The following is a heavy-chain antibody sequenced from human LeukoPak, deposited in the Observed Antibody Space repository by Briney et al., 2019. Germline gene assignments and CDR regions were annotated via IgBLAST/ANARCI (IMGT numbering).Heavy chain of an antibody. CDR1: GGSISSYY. CDR2: IYYSGST. J-gene: IGHJ4*02. Sequence: SETLSLTCTVSGGSISSYYWSWIRQPPGKGLEWIGYIYYSGSTNYNPSLKSRDTISVDTSKNQFSLKLSSVTAADTAVYYCARHSSSWDLFDYWGQGTLVTVSS. D-gene: IGHD6-13*01. CDR3: ARHSSSWDLFDY. V-gene: IGHV4-59*08.